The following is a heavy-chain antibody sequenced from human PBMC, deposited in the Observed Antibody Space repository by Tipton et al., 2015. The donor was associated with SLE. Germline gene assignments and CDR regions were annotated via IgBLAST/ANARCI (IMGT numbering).Heavy chain of an antibody. Sequence: SLRLSCAASGFTFSDSAMHWVRQASGKGLEWVGRIRSKPNSYATAYAASVKGRFTISRDDSKNTAYLQMNSLRTEDTAVYYCARHGYSSGPYWGQGTLVTVSS. D-gene: IGHD6-19*01. J-gene: IGHJ4*02. V-gene: IGHV3-73*01. CDR2: IRSKPNSYAT. CDR3: ARHGYSSGPY. CDR1: GFTFSDSA.